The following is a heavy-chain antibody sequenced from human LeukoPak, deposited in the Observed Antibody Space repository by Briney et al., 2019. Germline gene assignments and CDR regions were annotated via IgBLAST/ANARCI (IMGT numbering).Heavy chain of an antibody. D-gene: IGHD1-26*01. J-gene: IGHJ6*03. CDR1: GGSITSSTYY. Sequence: SETLSLTCTVSGGSITSSTYYWGWIRQSPGKGLEWIGSIYYSGSTYYNPSLKSRVTISVDTSKNQFSLKLSSVTAADTAVYYCARPGGENYYYHYMDVWGKGTTVTVSS. CDR3: ARPGGENYYYHYMDV. CDR2: IYYSGST. V-gene: IGHV4-39*01.